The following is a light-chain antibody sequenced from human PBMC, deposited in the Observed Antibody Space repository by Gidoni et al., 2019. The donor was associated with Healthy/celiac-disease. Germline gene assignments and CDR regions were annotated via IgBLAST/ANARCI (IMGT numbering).Light chain of an antibody. V-gene: IGLV2-14*01. CDR3: SSYTSSSTPVV. Sequence: QSALTQPASVSGSPGPSITISCTGTSSDVGGYNYVSWYQQHPGKAPKLMIYEVRNRPSGVSNRFSCSKSGNTASLTISGLQAEDEADYYCSSYTSSSTPVVFGGGTKLTVL. J-gene: IGLJ2*01. CDR2: EVR. CDR1: SSDVGGYNY.